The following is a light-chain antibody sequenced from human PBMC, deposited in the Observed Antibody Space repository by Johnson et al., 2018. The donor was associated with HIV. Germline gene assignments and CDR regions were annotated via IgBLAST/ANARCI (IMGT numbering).Light chain of an antibody. Sequence: QSVLTQPPSVSAAPGQMVSISCSGSSSNIGKNYVSWYQQFPGTAPKLLIHENKKRPSGIPDRSSGSKSGTSATLDITGLQTGDEADYYCGTWDSRLRAGLDVFGTGTKVTVL. J-gene: IGLJ1*01. V-gene: IGLV1-51*02. CDR1: SSNIGKNY. CDR3: GTWDSRLRAGLDV. CDR2: ENK.